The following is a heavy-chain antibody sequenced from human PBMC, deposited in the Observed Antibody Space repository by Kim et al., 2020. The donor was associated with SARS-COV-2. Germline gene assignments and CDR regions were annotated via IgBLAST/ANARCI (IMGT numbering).Heavy chain of an antibody. CDR3: ASLGDGVGPGYYYYYMDV. V-gene: IGHV3-21*01. Sequence: GGSLRLSCAASGFTFSSYSMNWVRQAPGKGLEWVSSISSSSSYIYYADSVKGRFTISRDNAKNSLYLQMNSLRAEDTAVYYCASLGDGVGPGYYYYYMDVWGKGTTVTVSS. CDR2: ISSSSSYI. J-gene: IGHJ6*03. D-gene: IGHD3-3*01. CDR1: GFTFSSYS.